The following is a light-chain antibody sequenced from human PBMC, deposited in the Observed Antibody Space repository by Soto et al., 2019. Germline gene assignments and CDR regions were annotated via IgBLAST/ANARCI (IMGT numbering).Light chain of an antibody. CDR2: EVN. Sequence: QSLLSHPRSACCSTGQSVAIACTGTSSDVGGYNYVSWYQQHPGKAPKLMIYEVNKRPSGVPDRFSGSKSGNTASLTVSGLQAEDEADYYCSSYAGSSNVFGTGTKVTVL. CDR3: SSYAGSSNV. V-gene: IGLV2-8*01. CDR1: SSDVGGYNY. J-gene: IGLJ1*01.